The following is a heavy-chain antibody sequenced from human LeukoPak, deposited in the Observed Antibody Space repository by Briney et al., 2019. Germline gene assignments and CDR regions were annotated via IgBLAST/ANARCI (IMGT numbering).Heavy chain of an antibody. D-gene: IGHD3-3*01. CDR1: GFTFSDYY. Sequence: GGSLRLSCAASGFTFSDYYMSWIRQAPGKGLEWVSYISSSGSTIYYADSVKGRFTISRDNAKNSLYLQMNSLRAEDTAVYYCARSKRDDFWSGYFPGGYYYYMDVWGKGTAVTVSS. CDR2: ISSSGSTI. V-gene: IGHV3-11*04. J-gene: IGHJ6*03. CDR3: ARSKRDDFWSGYFPGGYYYYMDV.